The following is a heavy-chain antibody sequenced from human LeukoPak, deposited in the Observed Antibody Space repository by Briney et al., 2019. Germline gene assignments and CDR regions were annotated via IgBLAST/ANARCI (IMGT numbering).Heavy chain of an antibody. CDR3: ARDREELLWFGELLFDAFDI. J-gene: IGHJ3*02. CDR1: GFTFSSYW. V-gene: IGHV3-7*01. D-gene: IGHD3-10*01. CDR2: IEHDGSEK. Sequence: GGSLRLSCAASGFTFSSYWMSWVRQAPGKGLEWVANIEHDGSEKYYVDSVKGRFTISRDNAKNSLYLQMNSLRAEDTAVYYCARDREELLWFGELLFDAFDIWGQGTMVTVSS.